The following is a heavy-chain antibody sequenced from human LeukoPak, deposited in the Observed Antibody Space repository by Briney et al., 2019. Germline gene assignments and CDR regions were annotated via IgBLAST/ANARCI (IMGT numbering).Heavy chain of an antibody. D-gene: IGHD3-3*01. CDR3: AKDPGFLEWLLYFDY. CDR2: ISSSSSYI. V-gene: IGHV3-21*04. CDR1: GFTFSSYS. J-gene: IGHJ4*02. Sequence: PGGSLRLSCAASGFTFSSYSMNWVRQAPGKGLEWVSSISSSSSYIYYADSVKGRFTISRDNSKNTLYLQMNSLRAEDTAVYYCAKDPGFLEWLLYFDYWGQGTLVTVSS.